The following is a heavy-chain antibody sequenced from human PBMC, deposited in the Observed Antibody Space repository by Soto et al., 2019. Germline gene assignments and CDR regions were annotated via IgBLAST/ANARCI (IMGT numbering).Heavy chain of an antibody. CDR3: ARVVPAAYFDY. D-gene: IGHD2-2*01. CDR1: GYTFTSYG. CDR2: ISAYNGHT. J-gene: IGHJ4*02. V-gene: IGHV1-18*01. Sequence: QVQLVQSGAEVKKPGASVKVSCKASGYTFTSYGISWVRQAPGQGLEWMGWISAYNGHTNYSQNFQGRVNMTTETSTSTAYMELRSLRSDDTAVFYCARVVPAAYFDYGGQGTLVTVSS.